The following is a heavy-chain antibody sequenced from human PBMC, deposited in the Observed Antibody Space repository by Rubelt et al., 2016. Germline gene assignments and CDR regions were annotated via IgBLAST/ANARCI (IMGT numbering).Heavy chain of an antibody. J-gene: IGHJ6*02. V-gene: IGHV3-30*04. Sequence: GFTFSSYAMHWVRQAPGKGLEWVAVISYDGSNKYYADSVKGRFTISRDNSKNTLYQQMNSLRAEDTAVYYCATTYGGNSYYYGMDVWGQGTTVTVSS. CDR1: GFTFSSYA. CDR2: ISYDGSNK. D-gene: IGHD4-23*01. CDR3: ATTYGGNSYYYGMDV.